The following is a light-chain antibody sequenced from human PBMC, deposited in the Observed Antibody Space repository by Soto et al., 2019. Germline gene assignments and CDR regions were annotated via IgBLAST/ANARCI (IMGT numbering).Light chain of an antibody. CDR1: SSDVGGYNY. J-gene: IGLJ1*01. Sequence: QSALTQPPSASGSPGQSVTISCTGTSSDVGGYNYVSWYQQHPGKVPKLMVYEVNKRPSGVPDRFSGSKAGNTASLTVSGLHAEDEADYSCPSYAGGKNVLGTGTKVTVL. CDR3: PSYAGGKNV. CDR2: EVN. V-gene: IGLV2-8*01.